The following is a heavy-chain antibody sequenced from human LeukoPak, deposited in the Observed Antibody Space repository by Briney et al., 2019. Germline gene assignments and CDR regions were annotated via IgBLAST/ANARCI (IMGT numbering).Heavy chain of an antibody. Sequence: SETLSLTCTVSGGSISSGGYYWSWIRQPPGKGLEWIGYIYHSGSTYYNPSLKSRVTISVDRSKNQFSLKLSSVTAADTAVYYCARGLKQPGGAFDIWGQGTMVTVSS. CDR3: ARGLKQPGGAFDI. V-gene: IGHV4-30-2*01. CDR1: GGSISSGGYY. CDR2: IYHSGST. J-gene: IGHJ3*02. D-gene: IGHD6-13*01.